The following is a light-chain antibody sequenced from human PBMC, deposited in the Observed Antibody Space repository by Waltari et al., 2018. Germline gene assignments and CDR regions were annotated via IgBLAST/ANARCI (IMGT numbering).Light chain of an antibody. CDR1: QSVSRNY. CDR3: QQYGDSPPYT. V-gene: IGKV3-20*01. Sequence: EIVLTQSPGTLSLSPGERATLSCRASQSVSRNYLTWYQQKPGQAPRLLIYDASTRATGVPDRFGGSGSGTDFTLTISRLEPEDFAVYYCQQYGDSPPYTFGQGPDWRSN. CDR2: DAS. J-gene: IGKJ2*01.